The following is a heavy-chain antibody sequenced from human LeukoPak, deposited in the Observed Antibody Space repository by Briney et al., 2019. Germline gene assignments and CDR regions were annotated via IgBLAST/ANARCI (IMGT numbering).Heavy chain of an antibody. D-gene: IGHD3-22*01. V-gene: IGHV3-7*01. Sequence: GGSLGLSCAASGFTFSNYWMSWVRQTPGKGLEWVANIKHDGSEKYYVDSVKGRFTISRDNAKNSLHLQMNSLRAEDTAVYYCARGYYYDSSGYYTDNWGKGTLVTVSS. CDR2: IKHDGSEK. CDR1: GFTFSNYW. CDR3: ARGYYYDSSGYYTDN. J-gene: IGHJ4*02.